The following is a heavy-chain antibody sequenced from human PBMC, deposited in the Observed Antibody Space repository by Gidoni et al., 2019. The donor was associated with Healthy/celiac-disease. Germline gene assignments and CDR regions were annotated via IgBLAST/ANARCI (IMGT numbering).Heavy chain of an antibody. D-gene: IGHD2-15*01. Sequence: EVQLVESGGGLVKPGGSLRLSCAASGFTFSSYSMNWVRQAPGKGLEWVSAISSRSSYIYYADSVKGRFTISRDNAKNSLYLQMNSLRAEDTAVYYCARERGGSCHYWGQGTLVTVSS. V-gene: IGHV3-21*01. J-gene: IGHJ4*02. CDR1: GFTFSSYS. CDR2: ISSRSSYI. CDR3: ARERGGSCHY.